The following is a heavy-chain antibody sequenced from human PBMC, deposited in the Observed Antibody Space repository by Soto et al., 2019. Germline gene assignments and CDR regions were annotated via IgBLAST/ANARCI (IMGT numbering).Heavy chain of an antibody. D-gene: IGHD4-17*01. CDR2: IYYSGST. CDR1: GGSISSSSYY. V-gene: IGHV4-39*01. J-gene: IGHJ4*02. CDR3: ARLMTTVTSYFDY. Sequence: ETLSLTCTVSGGSISSSSYYWGWIRQPPGKGLEWIGSIYYSGSTYYNPSLKSRVTISVDTSKNQFTLKLSSVTAADAAVYYCARLMTTVTSYFDYWGQGTLVTVSS.